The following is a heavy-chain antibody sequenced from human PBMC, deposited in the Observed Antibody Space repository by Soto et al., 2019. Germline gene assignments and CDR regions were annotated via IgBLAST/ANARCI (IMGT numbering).Heavy chain of an antibody. D-gene: IGHD3-22*01. CDR2: IKQDGSEK. J-gene: IGHJ5*02. CDR1: GFTFSSYW. Sequence: GGSLRLSCAASGFTFSSYWMSWVRQAPGKGLEWVANIKQDGSEKYYVDSVKGRFTISRDNAKNSLYLQMNSLRAEDTAVYYCAREFTYYYDSSGFDWFDTWGQGTLVTVSS. CDR3: AREFTYYYDSSGFDWFDT. V-gene: IGHV3-7*03.